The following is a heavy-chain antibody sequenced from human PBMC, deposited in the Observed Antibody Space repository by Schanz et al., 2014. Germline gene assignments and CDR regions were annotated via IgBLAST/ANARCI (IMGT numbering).Heavy chain of an antibody. CDR2: IYYSGST. J-gene: IGHJ6*02. CDR3: AREDRYYHGLDV. V-gene: IGHV4-30-2*01. CDR1: GGSISRGFYS. Sequence: QLQLQESGSGLVKPSQTLSLTCAVSGGSISRGFYSWNWIRQPPGRGLEWIGCIYYSGSTYYNPSLKTRVPIPIDRSKAHFSRSLNSVTAADTAVYYCAREDRYYHGLDVWGQGTTVTVS.